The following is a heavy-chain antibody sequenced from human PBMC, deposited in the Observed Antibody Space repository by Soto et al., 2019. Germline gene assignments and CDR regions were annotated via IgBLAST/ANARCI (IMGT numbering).Heavy chain of an antibody. CDR1: GFTFSSYS. Sequence: GGSLRLSCAASGFTFSSYSMNWVRRAPGKGLEWVSSISSSSSYIYYADSVKGRFTISRDNAKNSLYLQMNSLRAEDTAVYYCARGPSGSSWYFDIWGQGTMVTVSS. D-gene: IGHD6-13*01. CDR2: ISSSSSYI. CDR3: ARGPSGSSWYFDI. J-gene: IGHJ3*02. V-gene: IGHV3-21*01.